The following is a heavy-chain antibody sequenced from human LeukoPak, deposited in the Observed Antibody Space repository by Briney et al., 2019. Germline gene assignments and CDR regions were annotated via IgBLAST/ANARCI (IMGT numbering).Heavy chain of an antibody. V-gene: IGHV3-23*01. D-gene: IGHD1-26*01. CDR3: ASSVGWALDY. J-gene: IGHJ4*02. CDR1: GFTSSGYA. CDR2: ISGSGGNT. Sequence: GGSLRLSCAASGFTSSGYAMSWVRQAPGKGLEWISAISGSGGNTYYADSVKGRFTISRDNSKNTLYVQMNSLRAEDTAVYYCASSVGWALDYWGQGTLVTVSS.